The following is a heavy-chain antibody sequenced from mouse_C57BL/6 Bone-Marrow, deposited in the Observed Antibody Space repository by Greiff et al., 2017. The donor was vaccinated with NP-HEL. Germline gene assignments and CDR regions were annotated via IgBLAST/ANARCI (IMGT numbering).Heavy chain of an antibody. D-gene: IGHD2-3*01. CDR2: ISNGGGST. J-gene: IGHJ4*01. CDR3: ARLDGYSYAMDY. Sequence: EVKVVESGGGLVQPGGSLKLSCAASGFTFSDYYMYWVRQTPEKRLEWVAYISNGGGSTYYPDTVKGRFTISRDNAKNTLYLQMSRLKSEDTAMYYCARLDGYSYAMDYWGQGTSVTVSS. CDR1: GFTFSDYY. V-gene: IGHV5-12*01.